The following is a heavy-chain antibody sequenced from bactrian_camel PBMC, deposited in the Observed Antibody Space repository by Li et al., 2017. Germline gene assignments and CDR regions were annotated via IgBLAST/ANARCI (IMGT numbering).Heavy chain of an antibody. CDR2: IIPDGARQ. J-gene: IGHJ4*01. D-gene: IGHD6*01. V-gene: IGHV3S20*01. CDR3: KTTTYGRYSLCGGNY. Sequence: HVQLVESGGGLVPPGGSLRLSCVASGFTFSDVTMSWVRQAVGKGLEWVSTIIPDGARQYYADSVKGRFTISKDNAKNTLYLQMNSLKPEDTAMYYCKTTTYGRYSLCGGNYWGQGTQVTVS. CDR1: GFTFSDVT.